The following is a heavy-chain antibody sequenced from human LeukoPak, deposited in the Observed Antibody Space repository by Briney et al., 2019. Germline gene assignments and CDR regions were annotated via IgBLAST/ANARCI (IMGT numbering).Heavy chain of an antibody. CDR1: GFTFSSYS. V-gene: IGHV3-21*01. J-gene: IGHJ4*02. CDR2: ISSSSSYI. D-gene: IGHD1-26*01. CDR3: ARGSEWWELPTPFDY. Sequence: GGSLRLSCAASGFTFSSYSMNWVRQAPGKGLEWVSSISSSSSYIYYADPVKGRFTISRDNAKNSLYLQMNSLRAEDTAVYYCARGSEWWELPTPFDYWGQGTLVTVSS.